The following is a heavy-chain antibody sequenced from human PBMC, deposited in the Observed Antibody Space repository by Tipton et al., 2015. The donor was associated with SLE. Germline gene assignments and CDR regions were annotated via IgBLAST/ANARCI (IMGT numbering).Heavy chain of an antibody. CDR2: IDNVGGT. V-gene: IGHV3-53*01. J-gene: IGHJ6*03. CDR1: GFSVSGNF. D-gene: IGHD2-2*01. CDR3: ARLRGGQLLYYMDV. Sequence: SLRLSCAASGFSVSGNFMTWVRQAPGKGLEWVSVIDNVGGTYYADSVKGRFTISTDISKNTLYLQMNSLRAEDTAVYYCARLRGGQLLYYMDVWGKGTTVTVSS.